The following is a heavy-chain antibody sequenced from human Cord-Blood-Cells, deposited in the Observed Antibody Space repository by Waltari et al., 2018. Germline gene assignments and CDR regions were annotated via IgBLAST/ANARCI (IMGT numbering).Heavy chain of an antibody. Sequence: QVQLVQSGAEVKKPGSSVKVSCKASGGTFSSYAISWVRQAPGQGLEWMGGIIPIFGTANYAQKFQGRVTITADKSTSTAYMELSSLRSEDTAVYYCATPRQYSGYDIKGAFDIWGQGTMVTVSS. D-gene: IGHD5-12*01. CDR3: ATPRQYSGYDIKGAFDI. V-gene: IGHV1-69*06. CDR1: GGTFSSYA. CDR2: IIPIFGTA. J-gene: IGHJ3*02.